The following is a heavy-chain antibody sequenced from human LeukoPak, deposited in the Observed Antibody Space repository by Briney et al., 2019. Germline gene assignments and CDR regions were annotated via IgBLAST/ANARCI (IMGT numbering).Heavy chain of an antibody. CDR1: GDSISSSSSY. CDR3: ASRIGYCSGGSCLPNY. D-gene: IGHD2-15*01. J-gene: IGHJ4*02. V-gene: IGHV4-39*01. Sequence: SETLSLTCTVSGDSISSSSSYWGWIRQPPGEGLEWIGSIYYSGSTYYNPSLKSRVTISVDTSKNQFSLKLSSVTAADTAVYYCASRIGYCSGGSCLPNYWGQGTLVTVSS. CDR2: IYYSGST.